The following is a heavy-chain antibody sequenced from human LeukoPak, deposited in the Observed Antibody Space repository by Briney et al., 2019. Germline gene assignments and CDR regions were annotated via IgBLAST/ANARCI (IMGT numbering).Heavy chain of an antibody. D-gene: IGHD2-2*01. CDR1: GYTLTELS. V-gene: IGHV1-24*01. Sequence: ASVKVSCKVSGYTLTELSMHWVRQAPGKGPEWMGVFYPEDGEAIYAQKFQGRVTMTEDTSTDTAYMELSSLRSEDTAVYYCATTGYCSSTSCPRHSDHWGQGTLVTVSS. CDR3: ATTGYCSSTSCPRHSDH. CDR2: FYPEDGEA. J-gene: IGHJ4*02.